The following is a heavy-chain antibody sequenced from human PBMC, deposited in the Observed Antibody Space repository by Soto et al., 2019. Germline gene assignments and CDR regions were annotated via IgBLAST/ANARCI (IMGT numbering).Heavy chain of an antibody. D-gene: IGHD6-13*01. Sequence: SETLSLTCAVYGGSFSGYYWSWIRQPPGKGLEWIGEINHSGSTNYNPSLKSRVTISVDTSKNQFSLKLSSVTAADTAVYSCAREGEYSSSWYFDYWGQGTLVTVSS. CDR1: GGSFSGYY. CDR2: INHSGST. J-gene: IGHJ4*02. CDR3: AREGEYSSSWYFDY. V-gene: IGHV4-34*01.